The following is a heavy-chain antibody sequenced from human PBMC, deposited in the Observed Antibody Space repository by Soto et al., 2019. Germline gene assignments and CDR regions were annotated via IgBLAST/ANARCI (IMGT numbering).Heavy chain of an antibody. D-gene: IGHD1-1*01. J-gene: IGHJ5*02. CDR3: AKAITTGLTQNWFAP. CDR1: GVSFSNYV. V-gene: IGHV3-23*01. CDR2: INSGANT. Sequence: QSGGSLRLCCAASGVSFSNYVMSWVRQAPGKGLEWVSSINSGANTYYADSVKGRFTISRDNSKKTLYLQMNSRRGEETGVYYCAKAITTGLTQNWFAPWGQGTLVTVS.